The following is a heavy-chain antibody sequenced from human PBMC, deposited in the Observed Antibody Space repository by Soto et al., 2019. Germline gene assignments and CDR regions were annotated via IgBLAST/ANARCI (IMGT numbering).Heavy chain of an antibody. D-gene: IGHD1-26*01. V-gene: IGHV3-30*18. Sequence: QVQLVESGGGVVQPGRSLRLSCAASGFTFSSYGMHWVRQAPGKGLEWVAVISYDGSNKYYADSVKGRFTISRDNSKNTLYLQMNSLRAEDTAVYYCAKGGVSGSYCFDYWGQGTLVTVSS. CDR2: ISYDGSNK. CDR1: GFTFSSYG. CDR3: AKGGVSGSYCFDY. J-gene: IGHJ4*02.